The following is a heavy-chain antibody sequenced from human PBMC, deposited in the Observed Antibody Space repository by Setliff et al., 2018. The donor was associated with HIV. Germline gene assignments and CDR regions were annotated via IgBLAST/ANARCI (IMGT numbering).Heavy chain of an antibody. CDR2: LNSDGTKT. CDR1: GFTFRNYW. V-gene: IGHV3-74*01. CDR3: ARDNWGPDY. J-gene: IGHJ4*02. D-gene: IGHD7-27*01. Sequence: GSLRLSCEASGFTFRNYWMYWVRQVPGKGLVWVSRLNSDGTKTNYADSVKGRFTITRDNANNTIYLQMNSLRAEYTSVYYCARDNWGPDYWGRGTLVTVSS.